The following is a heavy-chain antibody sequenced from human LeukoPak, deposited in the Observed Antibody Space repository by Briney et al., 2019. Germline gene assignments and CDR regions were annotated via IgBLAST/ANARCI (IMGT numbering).Heavy chain of an antibody. CDR3: ASITMVRGVIDAFDY. J-gene: IGHJ4*02. D-gene: IGHD3-10*01. CDR1: GYSFTSYW. CDR2: IYPGDSDT. Sequence: GESLKISCKGSGYSFTSYWIGWVRQMPGKGLEWMGIIYPGDSDTRYSPSFQGQVTISADKSISTAYLQWSSLKASDTAIYYCASITMVRGVIDAFDYWGQGTLVTVSS. V-gene: IGHV5-51*01.